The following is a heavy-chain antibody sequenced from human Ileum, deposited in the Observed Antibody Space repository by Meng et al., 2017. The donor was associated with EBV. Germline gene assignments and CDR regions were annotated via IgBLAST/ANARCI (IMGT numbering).Heavy chain of an antibody. CDR2: VSYGGSDK. J-gene: IGHJ4*02. D-gene: IGHD1-14*01. CDR3: AKERRGFYAEH. CDR1: GFTLGDYA. V-gene: IGHV3-30*04. Sequence: AQLVESGGVVVQAGRSLGLSCAAAGFTLGDYAMHWVRQAPGRGLEWVALVSYGGSDKLYADSVKGRFTIYRDNSDNTLFLQMNSLKPEDTAVYYCAKERRGFYAEHWGQGTLVTVSS.